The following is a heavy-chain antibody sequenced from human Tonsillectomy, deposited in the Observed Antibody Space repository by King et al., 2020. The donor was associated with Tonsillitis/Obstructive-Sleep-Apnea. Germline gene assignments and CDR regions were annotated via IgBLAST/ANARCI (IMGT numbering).Heavy chain of an antibody. CDR2: IIPISGTV. V-gene: IGHV1-69*12. J-gene: IGHJ5*02. CDR1: GGTFRSYG. CDR3: ARVSNGDYGWFDP. D-gene: IGHD4-17*01. Sequence: QLVQSGAEVKKPGSSVKVSCKASGGTFRSYGISWVRQAPGQGLEWMGGIIPISGTVNYAQKFQGRATITADESTTTAYMELSSLRSEDTAVYFCARVSNGDYGWFDPWGQGPLVPVSS.